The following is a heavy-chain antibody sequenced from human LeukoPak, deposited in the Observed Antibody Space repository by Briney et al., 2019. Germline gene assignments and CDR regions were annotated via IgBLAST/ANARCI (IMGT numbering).Heavy chain of an antibody. CDR1: GFTFDDYA. D-gene: IGHD3-22*01. J-gene: IGHJ4*02. V-gene: IGHV3-43*02. CDR3: AKDPGNYYDSSGYSAY. CDR2: ISGDGGGT. Sequence: GGSLRLSCAAFGFTFDDYAMHWVRQAPGKGLEWVSLISGDGGGTYYADSVKGRFTISRDNSKNSLYLQMNSLRSEDAALYYCAKDPGNYYDSSGYSAYWGQGTLVTVSS.